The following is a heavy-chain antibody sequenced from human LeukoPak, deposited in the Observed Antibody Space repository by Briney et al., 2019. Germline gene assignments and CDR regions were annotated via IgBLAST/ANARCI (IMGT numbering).Heavy chain of an antibody. CDR1: GFTFSSYV. J-gene: IGHJ4*02. Sequence: GGSLRLSCAASGFTFSSYVMSWVRQAPGKGLEWVSAIGDSGGSTYYADSVKGRFTISRDNSKNTLYLQMNSLRAEDTAVYYCARDGLLGYFDYWGQGTLVTVSS. CDR2: IGDSGGST. V-gene: IGHV3-23*01. D-gene: IGHD2-8*02. CDR3: ARDGLLGYFDY.